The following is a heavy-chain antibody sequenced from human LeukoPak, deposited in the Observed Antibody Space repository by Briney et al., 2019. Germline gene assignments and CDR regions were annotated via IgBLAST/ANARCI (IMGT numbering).Heavy chain of an antibody. CDR3: AKCRSEVPAAINY. J-gene: IGHJ4*02. CDR1: GFTFSSYA. D-gene: IGHD2-2*01. Sequence: GGSLRLSRAASGFTFSSYAISWVRQAPRKGLEWVSAISGGGGSTYYADAVKGRFTISRDNTKNTLYMQMNSLRAEDTAVYYWAKCRSEVPAAINYWGQGTLVTVSS. CDR2: ISGGGGST. V-gene: IGHV3-23*01.